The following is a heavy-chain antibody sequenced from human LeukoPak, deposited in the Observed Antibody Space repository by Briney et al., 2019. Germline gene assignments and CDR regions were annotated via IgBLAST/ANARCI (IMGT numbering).Heavy chain of an antibody. J-gene: IGHJ4*02. CDR1: GYRFNTYW. D-gene: IGHD5-18*01. CDR2: IYPGDSDT. Sequence: GESLKISCKGSGYRFNTYWIGWVRQMPGKGLEWMGIIYPGDSDTRYSPSFQGQVTISADKSISTAYLQWSSLKASDTAMYYCGTGYSYGTFDYWGQGTLVTVSS. CDR3: GTGYSYGTFDY. V-gene: IGHV5-51*01.